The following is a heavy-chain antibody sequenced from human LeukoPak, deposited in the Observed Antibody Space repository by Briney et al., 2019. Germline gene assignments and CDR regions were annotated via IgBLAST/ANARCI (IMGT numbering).Heavy chain of an antibody. Sequence: GGSLRLSCAASGFTVSSNYMSWVRQAPGKGLEWVSVIYSGGSTYYADSVEGRFTISRDNSKNTLYLQMNSLRAEDTAVYYCAREEYYYDSSGYYSSYYGMDVWGQGTTVTVSS. J-gene: IGHJ6*02. CDR3: AREEYYYDSSGYYSSYYGMDV. D-gene: IGHD3-22*01. CDR2: IYSGGST. V-gene: IGHV3-66*02. CDR1: GFTVSSNY.